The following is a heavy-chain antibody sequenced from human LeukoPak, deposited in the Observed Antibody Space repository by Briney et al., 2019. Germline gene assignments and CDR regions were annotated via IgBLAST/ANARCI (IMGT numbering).Heavy chain of an antibody. Sequence: GGALRLACVGSDFTFSSYNMNWVRQAPGKGLEWVSSIRSSSTYMYYADSVKGRVTISRDNARNSLYLQMNNLRPEDTAVYYCARAIFWSGYFSNLHFDSWGQGTLVTVSS. CDR2: IRSSSTYM. CDR3: ARAIFWSGYFSNLHFDS. J-gene: IGHJ4*02. V-gene: IGHV3-21*06. CDR1: DFTFSSYN. D-gene: IGHD3-3*01.